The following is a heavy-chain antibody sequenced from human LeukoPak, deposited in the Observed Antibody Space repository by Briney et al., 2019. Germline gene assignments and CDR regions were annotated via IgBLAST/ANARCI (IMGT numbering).Heavy chain of an antibody. D-gene: IGHD5-24*01. CDR3: AMLADQEMATIKP. J-gene: IGHJ4*02. V-gene: IGHV3-30*07. CDR2: ISYDGSNK. Sequence: GGSLRLSCAASGSTFSSYAMHWVRQAPGKGLEWVAVISYDGSNKYYADSVKGRFTISRDNSKNTLYLQMNSLRAEDTAVYYCAMLADQEMATIKPWGQGTLVTVSS. CDR1: GSTFSSYA.